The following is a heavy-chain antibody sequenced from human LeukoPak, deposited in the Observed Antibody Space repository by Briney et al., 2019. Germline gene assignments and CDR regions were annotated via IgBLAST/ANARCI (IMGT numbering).Heavy chain of an antibody. CDR2: LSGRGRDT. Sequence: PGGSLRLSCAASGLTFSTYAMSWVRQAPGKGLEWLSALSGRGRDTYYADSVKGRFTISRDESKNTLYLQMNSLRAEDTAVYYCAKVFHVLSHYDILTGIDYWGQGTLVTVSS. V-gene: IGHV3-23*01. CDR3: AKVFHVLSHYDILTGIDY. D-gene: IGHD3-9*01. CDR1: GLTFSTYA. J-gene: IGHJ4*02.